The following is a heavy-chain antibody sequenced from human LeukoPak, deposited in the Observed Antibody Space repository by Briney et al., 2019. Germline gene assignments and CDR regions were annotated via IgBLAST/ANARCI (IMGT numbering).Heavy chain of an antibody. CDR2: ISWNSGSI. V-gene: IGHV3-9*01. CDR3: AKDRGSSGWSTTLYYYYYGMDV. J-gene: IGHJ6*02. CDR1: GFTFDDYA. Sequence: GRSLRLSCAASGFTFDDYAMHWVRQAPGKGLEWVSGISWNSGSIGYADSVKGRFTISRDNAKNSLYLQMNSLRAEDTASYYCAKDRGSSGWSTTLYYYYYGMDVWGQGTTVTVSS. D-gene: IGHD6-19*01.